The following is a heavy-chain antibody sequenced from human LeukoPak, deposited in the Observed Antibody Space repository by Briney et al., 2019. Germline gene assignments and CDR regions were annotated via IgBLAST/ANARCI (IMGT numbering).Heavy chain of an antibody. J-gene: IGHJ4*02. D-gene: IGHD3-22*01. V-gene: IGHV4-34*01. Sequence: SETLSLTCAVYGGSFSGYYWSWIRQPPGKGLEWIGEINHSGSTNYNPSLKSRVTISVDTSKNQFSLKLSSVTAADTAVYYCARGYYDSSEYYFDYWGQGTLVTVSS. CDR2: INHSGST. CDR3: ARGYYDSSEYYFDY. CDR1: GGSFSGYY.